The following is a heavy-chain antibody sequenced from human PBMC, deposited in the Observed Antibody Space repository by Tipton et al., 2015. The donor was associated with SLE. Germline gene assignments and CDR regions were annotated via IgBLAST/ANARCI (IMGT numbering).Heavy chain of an antibody. CDR3: ARLISAYDCNFDY. J-gene: IGHJ4*02. Sequence: TLSLTCTVSLYSIGSGFYWDWVRQAPGKGLEWIGSFYYGKSTFYNPSLKSRVTISVDTSTNRFSLQLSSVTAADTALYYCARLISAYDCNFDYWGQGTLVTVSS. CDR1: LYSIGSGFY. CDR2: FYYGKST. D-gene: IGHD5-12*01. V-gene: IGHV4-38-2*02.